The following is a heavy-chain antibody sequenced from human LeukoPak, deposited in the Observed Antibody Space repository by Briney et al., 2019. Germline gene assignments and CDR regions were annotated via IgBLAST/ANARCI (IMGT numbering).Heavy chain of an antibody. D-gene: IGHD6-19*01. V-gene: IGHV4-39*01. CDR3: ARLGIIAVAGPYFDY. J-gene: IGHJ4*02. CDR2: IYYSGST. Sequence: KPSETLSLTCTVSGVSISSSSYYWGWIRQPPGKGLEWIGCIYYSGSTYNNPSLKSRVTISVDTSKNQFSLKLSSVPAADTAVYYCARLGIIAVAGPYFDYWGQGTLVTVSS. CDR1: GVSISSSSYY.